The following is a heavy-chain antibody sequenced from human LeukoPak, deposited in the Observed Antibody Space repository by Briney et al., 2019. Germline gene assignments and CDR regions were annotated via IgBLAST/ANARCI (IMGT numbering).Heavy chain of an antibody. CDR2: IIPIFGTA. CDR3: ARVGFLEWLFFDY. J-gene: IGHJ4*02. CDR1: GGTFSSYA. D-gene: IGHD3-3*02. Sequence: SVKVSCKASGGTFSSYAISWVRQAPGQGLEWMGGIIPIFGTANYAQKFQGRVTITADESTSTAYMELSSLRSEDTAVYYCARVGFLEWLFFDYWGQGTPVTVSS. V-gene: IGHV1-69*13.